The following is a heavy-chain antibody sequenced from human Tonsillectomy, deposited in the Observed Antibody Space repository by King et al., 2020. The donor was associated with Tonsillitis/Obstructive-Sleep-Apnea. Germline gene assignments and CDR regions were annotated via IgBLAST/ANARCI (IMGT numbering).Heavy chain of an antibody. CDR1: GFTFSSYA. CDR3: AKDPRGPWPYYFDY. D-gene: IGHD3-10*01. Sequence: VQLVESGGGLVQPGGSLRLSCAASGFTFSSYAMSWVRQAPGEGVEWVSAISGGGGNTYNAQSVKGRFPPPRDNSKSTLALKMNSRRAEDTAVYYCAKDPRGPWPYYFDYWGQGTLVTVSS. V-gene: IGHV3-23*04. CDR2: ISGGGGNT. J-gene: IGHJ4*02.